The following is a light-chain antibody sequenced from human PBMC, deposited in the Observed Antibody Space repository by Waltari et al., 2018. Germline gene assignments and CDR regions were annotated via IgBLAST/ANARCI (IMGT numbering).Light chain of an antibody. V-gene: IGKV1-9*01. CDR3: QQFNSYPRT. J-gene: IGKJ1*01. CDR2: AAS. Sequence: IQLTQSPSALSASVGARVTIPCRATQDIYTYLAWYQQEPGKAPKLLIYAASTLQSGVPSRFSGSGSGTDFTLTISSLQPEDFATYYCQQFNSYPRTFGQGTKVEIK. CDR1: QDIYTY.